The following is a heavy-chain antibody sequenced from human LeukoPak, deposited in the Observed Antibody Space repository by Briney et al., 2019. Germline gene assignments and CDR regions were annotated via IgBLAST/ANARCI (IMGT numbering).Heavy chain of an antibody. CDR1: GYTFTSYA. D-gene: IGHD3-22*01. CDR2: INAGNGNT. J-gene: IGHJ4*02. CDR3: ARAGHRRYYYDNGYDY. Sequence: ASVKVSCKASGYTFTSYAMHWVRQAPGQRLEWMGWINAGNGNTKYSQEFQGRVTITRDTSASTAYMELSSLRSDDTAVYYCARAGHRRYYYDNGYDYWGQGTLVTVSS. V-gene: IGHV1-3*01.